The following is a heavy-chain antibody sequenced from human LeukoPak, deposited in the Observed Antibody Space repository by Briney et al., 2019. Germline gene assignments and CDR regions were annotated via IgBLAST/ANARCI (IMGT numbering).Heavy chain of an antibody. D-gene: IGHD1-1*01. CDR2: INWIGDTT. CDR3: ATNPPGRTYLQD. CDR1: GFTFDDYG. Sequence: GGSLRLSCAASGFTFDDYGLTWVRQVPGKGLEWIAEINWIGDTTRYGDSVKGRFTISRDNAKNSLDLQINSLRVEDTAFYYCATNPPGRTYLQDWGQGTLVTVSS. J-gene: IGHJ1*01. V-gene: IGHV3-20*04.